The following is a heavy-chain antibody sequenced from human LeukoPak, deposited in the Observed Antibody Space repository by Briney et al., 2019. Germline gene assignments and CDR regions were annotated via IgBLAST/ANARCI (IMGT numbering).Heavy chain of an antibody. V-gene: IGHV4-38-2*02. CDR1: GYY. D-gene: IGHD3-10*01. CDR2: IYHSEST. CDR3: ARVYSMVRQYFDY. J-gene: IGHJ4*02. Sequence: GYYWGWVRPSPGQGLEGIATIYHSESTHYNPSLKSRVTISVDTSKNQFSLKLSSVTAADTAVYYCARVYSMVRQYFDYWGQGTLVTVSS.